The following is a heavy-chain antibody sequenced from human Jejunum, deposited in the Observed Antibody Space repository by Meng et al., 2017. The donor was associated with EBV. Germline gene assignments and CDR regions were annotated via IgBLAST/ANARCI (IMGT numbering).Heavy chain of an antibody. CDR1: GGSFSDYY. D-gene: IGHD2-8*02. V-gene: IGHV4-34*01. CDR3: ATFNCTVGTCSFDS. Sequence: QAPVQQWGAGPLRPSETLSLTCAVYGGSFSDYYWSWIRQPPGKGLEWIGEIDHSGRTNYNPSLKSRVTLSLLTSKDHFSLRLSSVTAADTAVYYCATFNCTVGTCSFDSWGQGTLVTVSS. J-gene: IGHJ4*02. CDR2: IDHSGRT.